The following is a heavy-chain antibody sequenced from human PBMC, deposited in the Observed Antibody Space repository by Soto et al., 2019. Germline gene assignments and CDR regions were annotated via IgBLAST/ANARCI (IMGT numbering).Heavy chain of an antibody. J-gene: IGHJ4*02. CDR2: VWFDGSNE. Sequence: QVQLVESGGGVVQPGRSLRLSCVASGFIFSSYGMHWVRQAPGKGLEWVAVVWFDGSNEFYADYVKGLFTISRDNSKKTLFLQMNSLRAEDTAVYYCAKMVGVSVAAAGFDLWGQGTLVTVSS. CDR1: GFIFSSYG. V-gene: IGHV3-33*06. D-gene: IGHD6-13*01. CDR3: AKMVGVSVAAAGFDL.